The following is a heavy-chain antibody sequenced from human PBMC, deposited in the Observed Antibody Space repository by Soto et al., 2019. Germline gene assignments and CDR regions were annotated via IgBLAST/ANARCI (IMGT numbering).Heavy chain of an antibody. J-gene: IGHJ6*02. CDR1: GGSVSSGSYY. CDR2: IYYSENT. Sequence: KPSETLSLTCTVSGGSVSSGSYYWSWIRQPPGKGLEWIGYIYYSENTYYNPSLKSRVTISVDTSKNQFSLKLSSVTAADTAVYYCAKLAGYCSGNSCHGDYAMDVWGQGTTVTV. D-gene: IGHD2-2*01. CDR3: AKLAGYCSGNSCHGDYAMDV. V-gene: IGHV4-39*01.